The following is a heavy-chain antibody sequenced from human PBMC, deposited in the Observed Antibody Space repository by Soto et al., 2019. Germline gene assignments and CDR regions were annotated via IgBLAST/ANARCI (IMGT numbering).Heavy chain of an antibody. Sequence: PGGSLRLSCAASRFTFSSYGMHWVRQAPGKGLEWVAVISYDGSNKYYADSVKGRFTISRDNSKNTLYLQMNSLRAEDTAVYYCAKLAGSGWPIDDAFDIWGQGTMVTVSS. CDR3: AKLAGSGWPIDDAFDI. CDR1: RFTFSSYG. D-gene: IGHD6-19*01. V-gene: IGHV3-30*18. CDR2: ISYDGSNK. J-gene: IGHJ3*02.